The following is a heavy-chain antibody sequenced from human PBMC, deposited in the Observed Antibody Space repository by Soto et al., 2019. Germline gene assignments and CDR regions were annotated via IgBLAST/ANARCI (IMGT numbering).Heavy chain of an antibody. CDR2: ISAYNGNT. CDR1: GYTFTSYG. V-gene: IGHV1-18*01. J-gene: IGHJ3*02. CDR3: ARDYDFRSATAQNAFDI. D-gene: IGHD3-3*01. Sequence: ASVKVSCKASGYTFTSYGISWVRQAPGQGLEWMGWISAYNGNTNYAQKLQGRVTMTTDTSTSTAYMELRSLRSDDTAVYYCARDYDFRSATAQNAFDIWGQGTTVTVSS.